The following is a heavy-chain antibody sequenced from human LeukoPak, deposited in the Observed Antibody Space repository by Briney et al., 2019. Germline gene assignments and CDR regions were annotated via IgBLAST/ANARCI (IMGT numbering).Heavy chain of an antibody. CDR1: GFIFSSSW. CDR2: ISGSGGST. D-gene: IGHD1-26*01. Sequence: GESLRLSCEASGFIFSSSWMTWVRQAPGKGLEWVSAISGSGGSTYYADSVKGRFTISRDNSKNTLYLQMNSLRAEDTAVYYCAKDRVGATGYWGQGTLVTVSS. V-gene: IGHV3-23*01. CDR3: AKDRVGATGY. J-gene: IGHJ4*02.